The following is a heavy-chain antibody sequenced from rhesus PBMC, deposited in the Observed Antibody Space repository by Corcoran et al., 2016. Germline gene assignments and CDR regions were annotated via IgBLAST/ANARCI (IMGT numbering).Heavy chain of an antibody. CDR3: ARDLDYSVGGGLDS. CDR2: IYGSSTSS. CDR1: GGSISDSYR. J-gene: IGHJ6*01. V-gene: IGHV4S10*01. D-gene: IGHD3-16*01. Sequence: QVQLQESGPGVVKPSETLSLTCAVSGGSISDSYRWSWIRQPPGKRLEWIGYIYGSSTSSNHNPSLKSRVTISKDASKNQFSLKLSSVTAADTAVYYCARDLDYSVGGGLDSWGQGVVVTVSS.